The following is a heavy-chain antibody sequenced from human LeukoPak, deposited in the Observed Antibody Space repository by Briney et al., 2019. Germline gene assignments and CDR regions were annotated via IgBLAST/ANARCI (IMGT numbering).Heavy chain of an antibody. CDR3: ARGRVLWFGSSVWFDP. V-gene: IGHV4-34*01. CDR2: INHSGST. J-gene: IGHJ5*02. CDR1: GGSFSGYY. Sequence: SETLSLNCAVYGGSFSGYYWSWIRQAPGKGLEWIGEINHSGSTNYNPSLKSRLTITVDTSKKQFSLKLSSVTAADAAVYYCARGRVLWFGSSVWFDPWGQGTLVTVSS. D-gene: IGHD3-10*01.